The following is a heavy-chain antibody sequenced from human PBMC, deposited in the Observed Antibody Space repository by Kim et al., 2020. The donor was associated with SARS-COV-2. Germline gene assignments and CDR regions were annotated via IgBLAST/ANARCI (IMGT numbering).Heavy chain of an antibody. CDR1: GFSVRNTY. D-gene: IGHD3-22*01. CDR2: IFSDGRT. Sequence: GGSLRLSCAPSGFSVRNTYLSWVRQAPGKGLEWVSIIFSDGRTFYADSVKGRFTVSKDNSTDTLYLQMNSLGAEDTAVYFCSRAGYYDSSGHYF. V-gene: IGHV3-66*01. CDR3: SRAGYYDSSGHYF. J-gene: IGHJ2*01.